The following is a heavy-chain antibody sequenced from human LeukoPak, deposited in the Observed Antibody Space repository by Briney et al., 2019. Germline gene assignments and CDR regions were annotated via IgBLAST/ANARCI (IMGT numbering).Heavy chain of an antibody. CDR3: ARTARPPFIDY. D-gene: IGHD6-6*01. J-gene: IGHJ4*02. CDR1: GGTFSSYA. V-gene: IGHV1-69*13. Sequence: ASVKVSCKASGGTFSSYAISWVRQAPGQGLEWMGGIIPIFGTANYAQKFQGRVTITADESTSTAYMELSSLRSDDTAVYYCARTARPPFIDYWGQGTLVTVSS. CDR2: IIPIFGTA.